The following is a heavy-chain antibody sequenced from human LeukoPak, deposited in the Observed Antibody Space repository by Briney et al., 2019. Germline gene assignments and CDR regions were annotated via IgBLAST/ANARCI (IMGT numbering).Heavy chain of an antibody. CDR1: GFIFNNAW. V-gene: IGHV3-15*05. Sequence: GGSLRLSCAASGFIFNNAWMSWVRQAPGKGLEWVGRIQSKTDGGTTDYAAPVKGRFTISRDDSKNTLYLQMNSLKTEDTAVYYCATFNGYSSNFYKYWGQGTLVTVSS. D-gene: IGHD6-13*01. CDR3: ATFNGYSSNFYKY. CDR2: IQSKTDGGTT. J-gene: IGHJ4*02.